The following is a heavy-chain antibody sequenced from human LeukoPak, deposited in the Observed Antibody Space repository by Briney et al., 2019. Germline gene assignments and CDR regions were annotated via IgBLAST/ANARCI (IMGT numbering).Heavy chain of an antibody. CDR1: GYSFTSYW. V-gene: IGHV5-51*01. D-gene: IGHD3-10*01. J-gene: IGHJ4*02. CDR3: ARVRLWFGEPSHFDY. CDR2: IYPGDSDT. Sequence: GESLKISCKGSGYSFTSYWIGWVRQMPGKGLEWMGIIYPGDSDTRYSPSFQGHVTISADKSISTAYLQWSSLKASDTAMYYCARVRLWFGEPSHFDYWGQGTLVTVSS.